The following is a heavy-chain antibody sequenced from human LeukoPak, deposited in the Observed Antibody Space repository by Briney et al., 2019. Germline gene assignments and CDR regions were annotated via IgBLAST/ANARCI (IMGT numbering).Heavy chain of an antibody. J-gene: IGHJ4*02. V-gene: IGHV6-1*01. Sequence: SQTLSLTCAISGDSVSSNSAAWNWVRQSPPRGLEWLGRTYYRSKWYNNYAVSVESRITINPDTSKNQFSLQLNSVTPEDTAVYYCARDLTVAGTGFDYWGQGTLVTVSS. CDR1: GDSVSSNSAA. CDR2: TYYRSKWYN. D-gene: IGHD6-19*01. CDR3: ARDLTVAGTGFDY.